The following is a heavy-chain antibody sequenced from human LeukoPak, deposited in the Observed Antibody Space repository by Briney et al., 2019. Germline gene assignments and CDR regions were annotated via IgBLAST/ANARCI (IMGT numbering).Heavy chain of an antibody. Sequence: SQTLSLTCTVSGGSISSGSYYWSWIRQPAGKGLEWIGRIYTSGSTNYNPSLKSRVTISVDTSKNQFSLKLSSVTAADTAVYYCAREISGWYFKDSANWFDPWGQGTLVTVSS. V-gene: IGHV4-61*02. CDR2: IYTSGST. J-gene: IGHJ5*02. CDR1: GGSISSGSYY. CDR3: AREISGWYFKDSANWFDP. D-gene: IGHD6-19*01.